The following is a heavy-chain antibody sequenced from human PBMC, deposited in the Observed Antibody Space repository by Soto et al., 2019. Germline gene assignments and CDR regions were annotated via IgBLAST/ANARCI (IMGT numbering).Heavy chain of an antibody. V-gene: IGHV4-39*02. CDR3: SRPRNLIDAFDI. CDR2: ISYSGST. CDR1: GDSISSSSSY. J-gene: IGHJ3*02. D-gene: IGHD4-4*01. Sequence: QLQLQESGPGLVKPSETLSLTCTVSGDSISSSSSYWGWIRQPPGRGLEWIGSISYSGSTYYNPSLKSRVTISVDTSKNHFSLKLSSVTAADTALYYCSRPRNLIDAFDIWGQGTMVTVSS.